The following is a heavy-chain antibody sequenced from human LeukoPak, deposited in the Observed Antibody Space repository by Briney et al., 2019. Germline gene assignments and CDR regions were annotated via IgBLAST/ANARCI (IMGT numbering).Heavy chain of an antibody. Sequence: GGSLRLSCAASGFTFSDYYMSWIRQAPGKGLEWVSYISSSGSTIYYADSVKGRFTISRDNAKNSLYLQMNSLRAEDTAVYYCAKDTADIVVVPAAITLDYWGQGTLVTVSS. CDR3: AKDTADIVVVPAAITLDY. V-gene: IGHV3-11*01. D-gene: IGHD2-2*02. J-gene: IGHJ4*02. CDR2: ISSSGSTI. CDR1: GFTFSDYY.